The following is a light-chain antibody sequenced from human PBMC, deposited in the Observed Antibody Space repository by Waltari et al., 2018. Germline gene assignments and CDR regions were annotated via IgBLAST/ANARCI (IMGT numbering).Light chain of an antibody. V-gene: IGKV1-39*01. CDR3: QQSYDYPFT. Sequence: DIQMTQSPSSLSASVGDRVTIGCRATQNITRYLNWYQQKPGKAPNLLIHTVSKLHRGVPSRFSVSGSGTDFTLAISSLQPEDFASYYCQQSYDYPFTFGPGTTVDLK. CDR1: QNITRY. J-gene: IGKJ3*01. CDR2: TVS.